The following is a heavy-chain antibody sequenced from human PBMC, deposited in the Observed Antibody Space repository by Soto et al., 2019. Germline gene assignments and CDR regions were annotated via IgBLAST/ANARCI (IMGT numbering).Heavy chain of an antibody. CDR2: IYYSGST. J-gene: IGHJ4*02. Sequence: SETLSLTCTVSGGSISSSSYYWGWIRQPPGKGLEWIGSIYYSGSTYYNPSLKSRVTISVDTSKNQFSLKLSSVTAADTAVYYCARRHPYGDWYEYYFDYWGQGTLVTVSS. V-gene: IGHV4-39*01. D-gene: IGHD4-17*01. CDR3: ARRHPYGDWYEYYFDY. CDR1: GGSISSSSYY.